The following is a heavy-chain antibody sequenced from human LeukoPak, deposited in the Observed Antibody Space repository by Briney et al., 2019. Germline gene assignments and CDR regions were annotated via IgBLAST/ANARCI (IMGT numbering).Heavy chain of an antibody. J-gene: IGHJ6*03. CDR3: ARVHCDILTGYYYYMDV. D-gene: IGHD3-9*01. V-gene: IGHV4-61*02. CDR2: IYTSGST. Sequence: TSETLSLTCTVSGGSISSGSYYWSWIRQPAGKGLEWIGRIYTSGSTNYNPSLESRVTISVDTSKNQFSLKLSSVTAADTAVYYCARVHCDILTGYYYYMDVWGKGTTVTVSS. CDR1: GGSISSGSYY.